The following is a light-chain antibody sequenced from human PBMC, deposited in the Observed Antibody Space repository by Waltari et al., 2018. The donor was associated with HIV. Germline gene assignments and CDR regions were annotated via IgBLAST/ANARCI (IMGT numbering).Light chain of an antibody. J-gene: IGLJ2*01. CDR2: TNC. V-gene: IGLV1-40*01. CDR1: DSNIGAGYA. Sequence: QSVLTQPPSVSGAPGQRVTISCTGSDSNIGAGYAVHWFQQFPGTAPNLTIYTNCNRPPRVPDPFSDAKVGASAARANAGLQGDDEADYYWQYYVSGLSGGIFGGGTKLNVL. CDR3: QYYVSGLSGGI.